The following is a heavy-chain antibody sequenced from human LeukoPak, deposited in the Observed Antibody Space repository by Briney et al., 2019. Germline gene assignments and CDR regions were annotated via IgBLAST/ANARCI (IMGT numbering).Heavy chain of an antibody. CDR3: ARAPYCGGDCYPLGDY. V-gene: IGHV4-30-2*01. Sequence: PSQTLSLTCTVSGGSISSGGYYWSWIRQPPGKGLEWIGYIYHSGSTYYNPSLKSRVTISVDRSKNQFSLKLSSVTATDTAVYYCARAPYCGGDCYPLGDYWGQGTLVTVSS. CDR1: GGSISSGGYY. D-gene: IGHD2-21*01. J-gene: IGHJ4*02. CDR2: IYHSGST.